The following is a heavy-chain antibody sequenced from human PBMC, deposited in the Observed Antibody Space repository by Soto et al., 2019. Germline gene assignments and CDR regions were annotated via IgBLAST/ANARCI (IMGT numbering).Heavy chain of an antibody. V-gene: IGHV4-59*12. CDR3: ARVSITMVRGVISWFDP. CDR2: IYYSGST. J-gene: IGHJ5*02. Sequence: SETLSLTCTVSGGSISSYYWSWIRQPPGKGLEWIGYIYYSGSTNYNPSLKSRVTISVDTSKNQFSLKLSSVTAADTAVYYCARVSITMVRGVISWFDPWGQGTLVTVSS. CDR1: GGSISSYY. D-gene: IGHD3-10*01.